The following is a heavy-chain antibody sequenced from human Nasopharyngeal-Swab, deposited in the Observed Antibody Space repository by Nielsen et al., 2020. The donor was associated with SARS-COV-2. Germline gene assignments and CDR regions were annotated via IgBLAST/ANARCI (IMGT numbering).Heavy chain of an antibody. J-gene: IGHJ6*03. V-gene: IGHV1-2*02. Sequence: ASVKVSCKDSGYTFTGYYMHWVRQAPGQGLEWMGWINPNSGGTNYAQKLQGRVTMTTDTSTSTAYMELRSLRSDDTAVYYCARVQYDYVWGSYRYYYYYMDVWGKGTTVTVSS. D-gene: IGHD3-16*02. CDR2: INPNSGGT. CDR1: GYTFTGYY. CDR3: ARVQYDYVWGSYRYYYYYMDV.